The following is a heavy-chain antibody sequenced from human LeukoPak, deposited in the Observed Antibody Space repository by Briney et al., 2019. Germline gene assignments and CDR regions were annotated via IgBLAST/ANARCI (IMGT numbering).Heavy chain of an antibody. V-gene: IGHV3-7*01. Sequence: PGGSLRLSCAASGFTFSSYWMSWVRQAPGKGLEWVANIKQDGSEKNYVDSVKGRFTISRDNAKNSLYLQMNSLRAEDTALYYCARDATTQVGYFYMDVWGKGTTVTISS. CDR2: IKQDGSEK. J-gene: IGHJ6*03. CDR3: ARDATTQVGYFYMDV. D-gene: IGHD1-1*01. CDR1: GFTFSSYW.